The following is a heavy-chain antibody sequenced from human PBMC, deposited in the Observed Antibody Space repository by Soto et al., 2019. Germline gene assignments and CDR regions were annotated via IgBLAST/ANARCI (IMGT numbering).Heavy chain of an antibody. CDR2: IWYDGSNK. Sequence: GGSLRLSCAASGFTFSSYGMHWVRQAPGKGLEWVAVIWYDGSNKYYADSVKGRFTISRDNSKNTLYLQMNSLRAEDTAVYYCARERDIAAAGPTCGMDVWGQGTTVTVSS. D-gene: IGHD6-13*01. CDR1: GFTFSSYG. V-gene: IGHV3-33*01. CDR3: ARERDIAAAGPTCGMDV. J-gene: IGHJ6*02.